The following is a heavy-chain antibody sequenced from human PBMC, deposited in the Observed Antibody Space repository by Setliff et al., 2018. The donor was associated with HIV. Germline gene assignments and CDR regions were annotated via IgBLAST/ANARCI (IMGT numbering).Heavy chain of an antibody. V-gene: IGHV3-9*01. CDR3: ARGYSSTWSHWYFDL. CDR1: GFTFDDYA. CDR2: ISWNSGSI. Sequence: GGSLRLSCAASGFTFDDYAMHWVRQAPGKGLEWVSGISWNSGSIGYVDSVKGRFTISRDNDKNSLFLQMNSLRADDTAVYYCARGYSSTWSHWYFDLWGRGTLVTVSS. J-gene: IGHJ2*01. D-gene: IGHD6-13*01.